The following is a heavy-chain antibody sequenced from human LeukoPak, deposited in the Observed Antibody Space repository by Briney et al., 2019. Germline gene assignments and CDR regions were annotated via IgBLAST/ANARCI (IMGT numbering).Heavy chain of an antibody. D-gene: IGHD2-15*01. V-gene: IGHV4-4*07. J-gene: IGHJ4*02. CDR3: ARGSGGSWMNHYYFDY. CDR2: IYPSGNT. CDR1: RGSTSTYY. Sequence: SETLSLTCTVSRGSTSTYYWSWIRQPAGKGLEWIGRIYPSGNTNFNPSLMSRVTMSIDTSKNQFSLKLSSVTAADTAVYHCARGSGGSWMNHYYFDYWGQGTLVTVSS.